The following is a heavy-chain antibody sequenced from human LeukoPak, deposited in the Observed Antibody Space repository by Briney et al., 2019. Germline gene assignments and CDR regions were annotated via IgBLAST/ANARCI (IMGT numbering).Heavy chain of an antibody. V-gene: IGHV4-61*02. CDR3: ARGSPTYLEWLSTFDY. Sequence: PSQTLSLTCTVSGGSISSGSYYWSWLRQPAGKGLEWIGRIYTSGSTNYNPSLKSRVTISVDTSKNQFSLKLSSVTAADTAVYYCARGSPTYLEWLSTFDYWGQGTLVTVSS. D-gene: IGHD3-3*01. CDR2: IYTSGST. CDR1: GGSISSGSYY. J-gene: IGHJ4*02.